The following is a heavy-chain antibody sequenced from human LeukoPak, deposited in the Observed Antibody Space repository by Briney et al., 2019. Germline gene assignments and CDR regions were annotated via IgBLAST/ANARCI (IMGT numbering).Heavy chain of an antibody. CDR2: ISYSGST. CDR1: GGSVSSSTFY. D-gene: IGHD4-11*01. V-gene: IGHV4-39*01. J-gene: IGHJ4*02. Sequence: SETLSLTCTVSGGSVSSSTFYWGWIRQPPGKGLEWIGTISYSGSTYYNSPLKSRVTISVDTSKNQFSLKLRSVTAADTAVYYCARHLPYSNYLSPLDYWGQGTLVTVSS. CDR3: ARHLPYSNYLSPLDY.